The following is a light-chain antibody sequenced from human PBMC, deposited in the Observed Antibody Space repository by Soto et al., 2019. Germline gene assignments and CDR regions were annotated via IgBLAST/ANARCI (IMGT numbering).Light chain of an antibody. Sequence: AIQLTQSPSSLSASVVDRFTITFLASQGISSALAWYQQKPGKAPKLLIYAASTLQSGVPSRFSGSGSGTDFTLTISSLQPEDFATYYCQQSYSTLPITFGQGTRLEIK. CDR3: QQSYSTLPIT. V-gene: IGKV1-13*02. J-gene: IGKJ5*01. CDR2: AAS. CDR1: QGISSA.